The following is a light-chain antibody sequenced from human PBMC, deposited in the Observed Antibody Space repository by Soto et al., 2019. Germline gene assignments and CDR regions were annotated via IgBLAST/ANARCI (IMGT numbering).Light chain of an antibody. CDR3: RQYGTSEII. Sequence: EFVVTQSPGTLPWSPGERATRSCRASQSLTNSFIAWYQQKRGRAPRLLIYDTSSRASGIPDRFSGSGSGTDFTLPISRLETEDFAVFYCRQYGTSEIIFGQGTRLEIK. CDR2: DTS. CDR1: QSLTNSF. J-gene: IGKJ5*01. V-gene: IGKV3-20*01.